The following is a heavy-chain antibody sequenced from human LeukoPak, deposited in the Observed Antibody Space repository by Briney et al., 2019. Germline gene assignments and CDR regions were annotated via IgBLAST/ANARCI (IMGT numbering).Heavy chain of an antibody. CDR2: IKSKTDGGTT. CDR1: GFNFSNAW. CDR3: TPTLVVPADYFGY. D-gene: IGHD2-2*01. V-gene: IGHV3-15*01. J-gene: IGHJ4*02. Sequence: GGSLRLSCAASGFNFSNAWMSWVRQAPGKGLEWVGRIKSKTDGGTTDYAAPVKGRFTISRDDSKNTLYLQMNSLKTEDTAVYYCTPTLVVPADYFGYWGQGTLVTVSS.